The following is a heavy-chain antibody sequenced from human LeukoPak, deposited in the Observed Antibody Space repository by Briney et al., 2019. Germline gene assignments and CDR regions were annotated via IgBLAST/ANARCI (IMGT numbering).Heavy chain of an antibody. J-gene: IGHJ4*02. CDR3: ARESTSGPFDD. D-gene: IGHD3-10*01. V-gene: IGHV4-34*01. CDR2: INHSGST. Sequence: SETLSLTCAVYGGSFSGYYWSWIRQPPGKGLEWIGEINHSGSTNYNPSLKSRVTISVDTSKNQFSLKLSSVTAADTAVYYCARESTSGPFDDWGQGILVTVSS. CDR1: GGSFSGYY.